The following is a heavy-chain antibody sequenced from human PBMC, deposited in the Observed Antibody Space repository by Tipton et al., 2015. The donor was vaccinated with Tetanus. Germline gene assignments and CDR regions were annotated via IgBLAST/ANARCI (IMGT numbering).Heavy chain of an antibody. J-gene: IGHJ6*02. CDR2: INYSGST. CDR3: ARDVIAMVRGVYYYYGMDV. Sequence: TLSLTCTVSGGSISSYYWSWIRQPPGKGLEWIGFINYSGSTNYNPSLKSRVTMSVDTSKNQFSLKLSSVTAADTAVYYCARDVIAMVRGVYYYYGMDVWGQGTTATVSS. D-gene: IGHD3-10*01. CDR1: GGSISSYY. V-gene: IGHV4-59*12.